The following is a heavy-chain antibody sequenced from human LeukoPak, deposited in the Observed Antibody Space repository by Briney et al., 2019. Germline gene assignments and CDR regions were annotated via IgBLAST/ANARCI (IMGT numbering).Heavy chain of an antibody. CDR3: VRLDYSNFFDY. Sequence: SETLSLTCTVSGDSITNNNCYWGWVRQPPGKGLEWIASIYYSGSSYYNPSLKSRVTMSVDTSKNQFSLKLSSVTAADTAIYYCVRLDYSNFFDYWGQGNLLTVSS. D-gene: IGHD4-11*01. CDR2: IYYSGSS. CDR1: GDSITNNNCY. J-gene: IGHJ4*02. V-gene: IGHV4-39*07.